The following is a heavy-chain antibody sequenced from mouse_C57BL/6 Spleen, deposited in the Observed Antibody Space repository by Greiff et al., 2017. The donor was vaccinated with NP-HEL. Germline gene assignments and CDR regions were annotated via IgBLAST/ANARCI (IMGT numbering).Heavy chain of an antibody. CDR1: GYSITSGYY. Sequence: EVKLQESGPGLVKPSQSLSLTCSVTGYSITSGYYWNWIRQFPGNKMEWMGYISYAGSNNYNPSLKNRISITRDTSKNQFFLKLNSVTTEDTATYYCAREVYDGYLFAYWGQGTLVTVSA. V-gene: IGHV3-6*01. CDR2: ISYAGSN. D-gene: IGHD2-3*01. J-gene: IGHJ3*01. CDR3: AREVYDGYLFAY.